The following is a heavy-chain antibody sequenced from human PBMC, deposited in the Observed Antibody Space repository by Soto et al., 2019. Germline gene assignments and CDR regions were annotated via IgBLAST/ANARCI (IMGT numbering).Heavy chain of an antibody. CDR1: GGTFSSYA. Sequence: QVQLVQSGAEVKKPGSSVKVSCKASGGTFSSYAISWVRQAPGQGLEWMGGIIPIFGTANYAQKFQGRVTINADESTSTAYMELSSLRSEDTAVYYCARGYYYDSSGYYGFLDYWGQGTLVTVSS. V-gene: IGHV1-69*01. CDR3: ARGYYYDSSGYYGFLDY. J-gene: IGHJ4*02. CDR2: IIPIFGTA. D-gene: IGHD3-22*01.